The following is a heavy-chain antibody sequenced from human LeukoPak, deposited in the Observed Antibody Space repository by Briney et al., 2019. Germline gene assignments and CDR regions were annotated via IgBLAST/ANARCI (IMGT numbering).Heavy chain of an antibody. D-gene: IGHD2-2*02. CDR3: TRHHSPDCSSTSCYNY. V-gene: IGHV3-73*01. CDR2: IRSKANSYAT. J-gene: IGHJ4*02. CDR1: GFTFSSYG. Sequence: GGSLRLSCAASGFTFSSYGMSWVRQASGKGLEWVGRIRSKANSYATAYAASVKGRFTISRDDSKNTAYLQMNSLKTEDTAVYYCTRHHSPDCSSTSCYNYWGQGTLVTVSS.